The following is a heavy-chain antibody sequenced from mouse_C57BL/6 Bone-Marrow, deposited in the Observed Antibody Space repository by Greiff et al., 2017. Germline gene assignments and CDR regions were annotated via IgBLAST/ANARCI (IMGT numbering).Heavy chain of an antibody. Sequence: VQLQQSGAELVRPGTSVKVSCKASGYAFTNYLIEWVKQRPGQGLEWIGVINPGGGGTNYNEKFKGKATLTADTSSSTAYMQLSSLTSEDSAVYCGARAGVLYGRYFEDWGQGTTLTVSS. J-gene: IGHJ2*01. D-gene: IGHD1-2*01. V-gene: IGHV1-54*01. CDR2: INPGGGGT. CDR3: ARAGVLYGRYFED. CDR1: GYAFTNYL.